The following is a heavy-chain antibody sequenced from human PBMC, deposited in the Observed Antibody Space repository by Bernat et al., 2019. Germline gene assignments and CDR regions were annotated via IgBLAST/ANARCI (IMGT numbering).Heavy chain of an antibody. CDR2: ITAGNGNT. Sequence: QVQLVQSGAEVKKPGASVKVSCKASGYIFSSYTMHWVRQAPGQRPEWMGWITAGNGNTKYSQHFQDRVTITGDTSASIAYMELSSLKSEDTAVYYCARGPGGYCSGGRCYSGYFDYWGQGTLVTVSS. CDR1: GYIFSSYT. V-gene: IGHV1-3*01. D-gene: IGHD2-15*01. J-gene: IGHJ4*02. CDR3: ARGPGGYCSGGRCYSGYFDY.